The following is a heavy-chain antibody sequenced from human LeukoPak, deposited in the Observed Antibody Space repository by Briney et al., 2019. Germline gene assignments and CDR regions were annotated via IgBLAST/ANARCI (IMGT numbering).Heavy chain of an antibody. CDR2: IYYSGST. CDR1: GYSISSGYF. D-gene: IGHD6-19*01. V-gene: IGHV4-59*12. CDR3: ARDRSIAVAGRGGYFDY. J-gene: IGHJ4*02. Sequence: PSETLSLTCSVSGYSISSGYFWGWIRQPPGKGLEWIGYIYYSGSTNYNPSLKSRVTISVDTSKNQFSLKLSSVTAADTAVYYCARDRSIAVAGRGGYFDYWGQGTLVTVSS.